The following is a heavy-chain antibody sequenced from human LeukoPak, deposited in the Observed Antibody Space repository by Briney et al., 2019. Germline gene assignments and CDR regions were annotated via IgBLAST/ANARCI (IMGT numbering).Heavy chain of an antibody. V-gene: IGHV1-18*01. J-gene: IGHJ6*02. Sequence: GASVKVSCKASGYTFTSYGISWVRQAPGQGLEWMGWISAYNGNTNYAQKLQGRVTMTTDTSTSTAYMELRSLRSDDTAVYYCARVMGDTLSDYGMDVWGQGTTVTVSS. CDR2: ISAYNGNT. CDR1: GYTFTSYG. D-gene: IGHD3-16*01. CDR3: ARVMGDTLSDYGMDV.